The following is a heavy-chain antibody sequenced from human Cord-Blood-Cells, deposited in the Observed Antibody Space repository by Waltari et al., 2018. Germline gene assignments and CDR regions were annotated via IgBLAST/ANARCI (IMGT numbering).Heavy chain of an antibody. Sequence: HVQLQESGTGLVKPSQTLSLTCTVSGGSSSSGGSYWSRIRQHPGKGLEWIGYIYYSGSTYYNPSLKSRVTISVDTSKNQFSLKLSSVTAADTAVYYCARERRDYLDAFDIWGQGTMVTVSS. V-gene: IGHV4-31*03. CDR1: GGSSSSGGSY. D-gene: IGHD4-17*01. J-gene: IGHJ3*02. CDR2: IYYSGST. CDR3: ARERRDYLDAFDI.